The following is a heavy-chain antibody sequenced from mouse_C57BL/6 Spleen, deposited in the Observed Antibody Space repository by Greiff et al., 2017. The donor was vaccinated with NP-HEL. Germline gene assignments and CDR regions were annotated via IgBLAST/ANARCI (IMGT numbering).Heavy chain of an antibody. CDR2: IDPSDSYT. CDR1: GYTFTSYW. J-gene: IGHJ4*01. Sequence: VQLQQPGAELVRPGTSVKLSCKASGYTFTSYWMHWVKQRPGQGLEWIGVIDPSDSYTNYNQKFKGKATLTVDTSSSTAYMQLSSLTSEDSAVYDCASLDNYWGQGTSVTVSS. CDR3: ASLDNY. V-gene: IGHV1-59*01.